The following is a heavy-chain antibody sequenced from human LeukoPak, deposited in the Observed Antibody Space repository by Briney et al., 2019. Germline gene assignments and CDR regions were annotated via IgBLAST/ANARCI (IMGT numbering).Heavy chain of an antibody. CDR3: AKEHPQYYGMDV. CDR2: ISYDGNIK. V-gene: IGHV3-30-3*01. J-gene: IGHJ6*02. Sequence: QPGGSLRLSCAASGFTFRSYAIHWVRQAPGKGLEWVAFISYDGNIKYYADSVKGRFSISRDNSKNTLSLQMNSLRGEDTAVYYCAKEHPQYYGMDVWGQGTTVTVSS. CDR1: GFTFRSYA.